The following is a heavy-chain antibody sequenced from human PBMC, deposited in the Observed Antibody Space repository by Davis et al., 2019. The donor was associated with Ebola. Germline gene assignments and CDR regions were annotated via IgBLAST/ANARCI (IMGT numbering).Heavy chain of an antibody. J-gene: IGHJ4*02. Sequence: GESLKISCAASGFTFSSYWMSWVRQAPGKGLEWVANIKQDGSEKYYVDSVKGRFTISRDNAKNSLYLQMNSLRAEDTAVYYCASITMVRGVQWGQGTLVTVSS. CDR1: GFTFSSYW. CDR3: ASITMVRGVQ. V-gene: IGHV3-7*01. D-gene: IGHD3-10*01. CDR2: IKQDGSEK.